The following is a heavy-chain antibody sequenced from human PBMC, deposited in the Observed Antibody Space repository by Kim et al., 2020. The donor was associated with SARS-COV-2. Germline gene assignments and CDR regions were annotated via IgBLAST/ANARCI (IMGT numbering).Heavy chain of an antibody. D-gene: IGHD6-19*01. V-gene: IGHV5-51*01. CDR3: ARRQGRSGLLDY. J-gene: IGHJ4*02. Sequence: TRYSPAFQGQVTISVDTSSQTAYLQFNSLKAADTATYFCARRQGRSGLLDYWGQGAVVTVSS. CDR2: T.